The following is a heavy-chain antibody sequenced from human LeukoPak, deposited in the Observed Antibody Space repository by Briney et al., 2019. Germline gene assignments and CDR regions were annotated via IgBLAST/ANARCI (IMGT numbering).Heavy chain of an antibody. CDR3: ARQSVKWFGDGTHDAFDI. Sequence: GGSLRLSCAASGFTVSSYGMTWVRQAPGKGLEWVSAFSATDGSAQYAESVKGRFTISRDNSKNSLYLQMNSLRDEDTAVYYCARQSVKWFGDGTHDAFDIWGQGTMVTVSS. J-gene: IGHJ3*02. V-gene: IGHV3-23*01. D-gene: IGHD3-10*01. CDR1: GFTVSSYG. CDR2: FSATDGSA.